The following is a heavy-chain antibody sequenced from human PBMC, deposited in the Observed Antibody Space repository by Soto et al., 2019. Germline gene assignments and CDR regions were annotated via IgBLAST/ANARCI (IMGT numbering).Heavy chain of an antibody. V-gene: IGHV4-31*03. CDR1: GGSVSSGGQY. Sequence: QVPLQESGPGLVKPSQTLSLTCTVSGGSVSSGGQYWSWIRQHPGKGLERIGNIYYSGATFYNPSLRNRITISVDTSRNQCHLSLSSVTAGDTDVYYCSRVQPRFYSGLWARGTLLTVSS. J-gene: IGHJ2*01. D-gene: IGHD3-3*01. CDR2: IYYSGAT. CDR3: SRVQPRFYSGL.